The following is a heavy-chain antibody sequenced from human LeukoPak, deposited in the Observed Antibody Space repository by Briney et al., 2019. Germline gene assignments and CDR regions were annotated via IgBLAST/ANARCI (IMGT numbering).Heavy chain of an antibody. CDR1: GGSISSGSYY. Sequence: PSETLSLTCTVSGGSISSGSYYWSWIRQPAGKGLEWIGRIYTSGSTNYNPSLKSRVTISVDTSKNQFSLKLSSVTAADTAVYYCAREAPMVRGVGAFDIWGQGTMVTVSS. D-gene: IGHD3-10*01. CDR2: IYTSGST. V-gene: IGHV4-61*02. CDR3: AREAPMVRGVGAFDI. J-gene: IGHJ3*02.